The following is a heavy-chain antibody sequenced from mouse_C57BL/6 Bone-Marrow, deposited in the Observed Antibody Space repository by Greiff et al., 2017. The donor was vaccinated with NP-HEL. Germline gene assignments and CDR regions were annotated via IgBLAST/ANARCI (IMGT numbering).Heavy chain of an antibody. J-gene: IGHJ2*01. CDR3: ARGGIITTVFDY. V-gene: IGHV1-54*01. CDR1: GYAFTNYL. D-gene: IGHD1-1*01. CDR2: INPGSGGT. Sequence: QVQLQQPGAELVKPGASVKVSCKASGYAFTNYLIEWVKQRPGQGLEWIGVINPGSGGTNYNEKFKGKATLTADKSSSTAYMQLSSLTSEDSAVYFCARGGIITTVFDYWGQGTTLTVSS.